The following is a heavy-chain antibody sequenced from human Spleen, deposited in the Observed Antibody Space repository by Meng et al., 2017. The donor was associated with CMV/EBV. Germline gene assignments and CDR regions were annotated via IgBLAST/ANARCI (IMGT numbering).Heavy chain of an antibody. CDR1: GFTFSSYA. V-gene: IGHV3-23*01. CDR2: ISGSGGST. Sequence: EVQLLESGGGLVQPGGSLRVSWAASGFTFSSYAMSWVRQAPGKGLEWVSAISGSGGSTYYADSVKGRFTISRDNSKNTPYLQMNSLRAEDTAVYYCARASGGWWGFGVVINPLDYWGQGTLVTVSS. J-gene: IGHJ4*02. CDR3: ARASGGWWGFGVVINPLDY. D-gene: IGHD3-3*01.